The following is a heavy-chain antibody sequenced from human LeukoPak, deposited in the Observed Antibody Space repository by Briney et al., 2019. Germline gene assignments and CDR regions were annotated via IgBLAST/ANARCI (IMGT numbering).Heavy chain of an antibody. J-gene: IGHJ4*02. Sequence: GGSLRLSCAASGFTSGFTFSSYDMNWVRQAPGKGLEWVSYIVSGGDTIYYADSVKGRFTISRDNAKNSLYLQMNSLRVEDTAIYYCSSSPGNYPYPLDYWGQGTLVTVSS. CDR1: GFTFSSYD. CDR3: SSSPGNYPYPLDY. CDR2: IVSGGDTI. V-gene: IGHV3-48*03. D-gene: IGHD3-10*01.